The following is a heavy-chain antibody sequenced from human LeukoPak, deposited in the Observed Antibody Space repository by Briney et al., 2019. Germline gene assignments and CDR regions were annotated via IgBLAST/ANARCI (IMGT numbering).Heavy chain of an antibody. Sequence: ASVKVSCKASGYTFTTYGFNWVRQAPGQGLEWIGWLSSRDGYAKYAEKFQSRVTMTTDTSTSTANLELRSLRSDDTAVYYCVRGAWGDVIDYWGQGTLVTVSS. J-gene: IGHJ4*02. D-gene: IGHD2-21*02. CDR1: GYTFTTYG. CDR2: LSSRDGYA. V-gene: IGHV1-18*01. CDR3: VRGAWGDVIDY.